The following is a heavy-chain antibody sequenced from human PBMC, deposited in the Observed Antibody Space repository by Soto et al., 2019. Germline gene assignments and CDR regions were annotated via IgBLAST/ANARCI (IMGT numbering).Heavy chain of an antibody. V-gene: IGHV1-69*13. J-gene: IGHJ4*02. CDR1: GGTFSSYA. CDR2: IIPIFGTA. D-gene: IGHD3-10*01. CDR3: ASWGPYGSGSYPTTFDY. Sequence: SVKVSCKASGGTFSSYAISWVRQAPGQGLEWMGEIIPIFGTANYAQKFQGRVTITADESTSTAYMELSSVTAADTAVYYCASWGPYGSGSYPTTFDYWGQGTLVTVSS.